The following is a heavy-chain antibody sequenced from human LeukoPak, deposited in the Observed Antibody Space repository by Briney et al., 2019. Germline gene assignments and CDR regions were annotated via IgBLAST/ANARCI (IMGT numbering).Heavy chain of an antibody. CDR2: IYSGGST. CDR3: ARGNSGSYRSVYYYYYMDV. Sequence: GGSLRLSCAAPGFTVSSNYMSWVRQAPGKGLEWVSVIYSGGSTYYADSVKGRFTISRDNSENTLYLQMNSLRVEDTAVYYCARGNSGSYRSVYYYYYMDVWGKGTTVTVSS. CDR1: GFTVSSNY. V-gene: IGHV3-66*01. D-gene: IGHD1-26*01. J-gene: IGHJ6*03.